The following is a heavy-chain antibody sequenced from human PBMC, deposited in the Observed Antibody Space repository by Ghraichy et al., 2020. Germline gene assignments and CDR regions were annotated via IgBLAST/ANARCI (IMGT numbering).Heavy chain of an antibody. V-gene: IGHV3-21*01. CDR3: ARGASEGIFVFDI. Sequence: GGSLRLSCAASGFTFSSYSMNWVRQAPGKGLEWVSSISSSSSYIYYADSVKGRFTISRDNAKNSLYLQMNSLRAEDTAVYYCARGASEGIFVFDIWGQGTMFTVSS. D-gene: IGHD3-3*01. CDR2: ISSSSSYI. CDR1: GFTFSSYS. J-gene: IGHJ3*02.